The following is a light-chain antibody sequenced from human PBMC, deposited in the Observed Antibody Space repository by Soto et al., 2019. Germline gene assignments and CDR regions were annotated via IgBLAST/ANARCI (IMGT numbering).Light chain of an antibody. CDR1: SSDVGSYNL. J-gene: IGLJ1*01. CDR3: CSYVGGRLYV. V-gene: IGLV2-23*02. Sequence: QSVLTQPASVSGSPGQSITISCTGTSSDVGSYNLVSWFQHHPGKAPKLMIYEVTKRPSGVSNRFSGSKSGNVASLTISGLQAEDEADSYCCSYVGGRLYVFGPGTKVTVL. CDR2: EVT.